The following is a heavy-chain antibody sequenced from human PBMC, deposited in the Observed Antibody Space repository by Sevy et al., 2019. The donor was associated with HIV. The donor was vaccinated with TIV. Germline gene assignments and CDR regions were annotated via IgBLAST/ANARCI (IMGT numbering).Heavy chain of an antibody. V-gene: IGHV5-51*01. CDR2: IYPGDSDT. Sequence: GESLKISCKASGYSFSSYWFGWVRQMPGKGLEWMGIIYPGDSDTRYSLSFQGQATISVDKSFSTAYLQWSSLKASDTAIYYCARGARGTLPSFYYYGFDVWGQGTTVTVSS. CDR3: ARGARGTLPSFYYYGFDV. J-gene: IGHJ6*02. CDR1: GYSFSSYW. D-gene: IGHD1-1*01.